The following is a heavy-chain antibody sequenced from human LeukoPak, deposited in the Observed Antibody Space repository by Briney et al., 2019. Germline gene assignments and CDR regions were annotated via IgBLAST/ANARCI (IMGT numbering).Heavy chain of an antibody. J-gene: IGHJ4*02. Sequence: KPGGSLRLSCAASGFTFSNAWMSWVRQAPGKGLEWVGRIKSKTDGETTDYAAPVKGRFTISRDDSKNTLYLQMNSLKTEDTAVYYCTTYHYYDSSGSNFDYWGQGTLLTVSS. D-gene: IGHD3-22*01. CDR3: TTYHYYDSSGSNFDY. CDR1: GFTFSNAW. V-gene: IGHV3-15*01. CDR2: IKSKTDGETT.